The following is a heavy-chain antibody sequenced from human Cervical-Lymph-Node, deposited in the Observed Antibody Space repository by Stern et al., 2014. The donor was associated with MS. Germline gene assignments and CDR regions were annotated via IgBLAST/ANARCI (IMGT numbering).Heavy chain of an antibody. CDR3: TRHTSVYYGMDV. Sequence: MQLVQSGAEVRKPGESLKISCKGSGYSFTSYCIGWVRQTPGKGLELMGIIYAGDSDTRYSPSFQGQVTISVDKSINTAYLQWSSLRASDTAMYHCTRHTSVYYGMDVWGQGTTVTVSS. CDR1: GYSFTSYC. V-gene: IGHV5-51*01. CDR2: IYAGDSDT. J-gene: IGHJ6*02. D-gene: IGHD3-16*01.